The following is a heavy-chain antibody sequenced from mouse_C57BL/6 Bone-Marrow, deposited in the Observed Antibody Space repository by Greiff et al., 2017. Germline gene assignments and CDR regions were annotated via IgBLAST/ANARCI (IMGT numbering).Heavy chain of an antibody. J-gene: IGHJ4*01. V-gene: IGHV7-3*01. CDR1: GFTFTDYY. CDR3: ARYDYGSSFPYYYAMDY. Sequence: DVMLVESGGGLVQPGGSLSLSCAASGFTFTDYYMSWVRQPPGKALEWLGFIRNKANGYTTEYSASVKGRFTISRDNSQSILYLQMNALRAEDSATYYCARYDYGSSFPYYYAMDYWGQGTSVTVSS. D-gene: IGHD1-1*01. CDR2: IRNKANGYTT.